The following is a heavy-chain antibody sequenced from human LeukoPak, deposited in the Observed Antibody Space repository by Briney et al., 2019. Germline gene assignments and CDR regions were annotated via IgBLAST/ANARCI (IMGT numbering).Heavy chain of an antibody. Sequence: SGTLSLTCAVYGGSFSGYYWSWLRQPPGKGLEWIGEIYHSGRNNSHPSLKSRVTISVEKSKNQFSLKLSSVTAADTAVYYCARKSSGYCSSTSCYGSNYYYYYGMDVWGQGTTVTVSS. CDR1: GGSFSGYY. J-gene: IGHJ6*02. V-gene: IGHV4-34*01. CDR2: IYHSGRN. CDR3: ARKSSGYCSSTSCYGSNYYYYYGMDV. D-gene: IGHD2-2*01.